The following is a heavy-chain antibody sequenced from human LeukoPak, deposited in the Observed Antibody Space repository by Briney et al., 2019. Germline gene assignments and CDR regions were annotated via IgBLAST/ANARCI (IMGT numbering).Heavy chain of an antibody. CDR1: GFTFSSYA. CDR2: ISYDGSNK. Sequence: GGSLRLSCAASGFTFSSYAMHWVRQAPGKGLEWVAVISYDGSNKYYADSVKGRFTISRDNSKNTLYLQMNSLRAEDTAVYYCARDPVSSGYQFDYWGQGTLVTVSS. CDR3: ARDPVSSGYQFDY. J-gene: IGHJ4*02. D-gene: IGHD6-19*01. V-gene: IGHV3-30*04.